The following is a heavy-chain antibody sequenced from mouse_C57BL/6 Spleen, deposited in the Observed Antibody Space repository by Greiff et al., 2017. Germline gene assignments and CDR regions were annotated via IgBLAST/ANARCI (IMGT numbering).Heavy chain of an antibody. CDR3: ARHLGLRLGYFDV. Sequence: EVQGVESGGDLVKPGGSLKLSCAASGFTFSSYGMSWVRQTPDKRLEWVATISSGGSYTYYPDSVKGRFTISRDNAKNTLYLQMSSLKPEDTAMYYCARHLGLRLGYFDVWGTGTTVTVSS. CDR1: GFTFSSYG. J-gene: IGHJ1*03. CDR2: ISSGGSYT. D-gene: IGHD2-2*01. V-gene: IGHV5-6*01.